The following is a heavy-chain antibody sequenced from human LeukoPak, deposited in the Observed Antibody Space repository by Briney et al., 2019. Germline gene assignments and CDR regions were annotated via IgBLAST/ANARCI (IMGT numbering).Heavy chain of an antibody. D-gene: IGHD2-8*01. Sequence: SETLTLTCAVSGGSISSGGYPWSWIRQPPGEGRVWIGYNYHSGRTYYNPSLKSRVTISVDRSKDQFSLKLSSLTAADSAVYYCARGNGAYDSWGQGAIVTVSS. CDR1: GGSISSGGYP. J-gene: IGHJ3*02. CDR2: NYHSGRT. V-gene: IGHV4-30-2*01. CDR3: ARGNGAYDS.